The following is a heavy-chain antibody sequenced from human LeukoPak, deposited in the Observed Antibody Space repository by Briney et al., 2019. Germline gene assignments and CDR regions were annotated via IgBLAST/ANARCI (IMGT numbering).Heavy chain of an antibody. CDR2: INHSGST. CDR3: ARSDYDSSGYLYYYYMDV. Sequence: SATLSLTCAVYGGSFSGYYWSWIRQPPGKGLEWIGEINHSGSTNYNPSLKGRVTISVDTSKNQFSLKLSSVTAADTAVYYCARSDYDSSGYLYYYYMDVWGKGTTVTVSS. D-gene: IGHD3-22*01. V-gene: IGHV4-34*01. J-gene: IGHJ6*03. CDR1: GGSFSGYY.